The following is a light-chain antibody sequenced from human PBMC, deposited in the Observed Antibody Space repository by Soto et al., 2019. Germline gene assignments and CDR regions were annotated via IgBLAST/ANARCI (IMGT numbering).Light chain of an antibody. V-gene: IGKV1-39*01. J-gene: IGKJ5*01. CDR3: QQTDSTPPN. CDR1: QNIRNY. Sequence: DMRMTQSPSSLSASVGDRVTITCRASQNIRNYLNCYQQKPGKAPKLLIYAASSLQSGVPSRFSGSGSGTDFTLTISSLQPEDFATYYCQQTDSTPPNFGQGTRLEI. CDR2: AAS.